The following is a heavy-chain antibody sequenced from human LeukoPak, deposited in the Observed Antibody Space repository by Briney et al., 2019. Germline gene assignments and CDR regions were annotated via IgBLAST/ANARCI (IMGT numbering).Heavy chain of an antibody. CDR3: AKAASSSWPSYYYGMDV. D-gene: IGHD6-13*01. Sequence: GGSLRLSCVASGFKFDNYAMNWVRQTPGKGLEWVSGLTGRGGSTHYADSVKGRFTISKDNSKNTVYLQMSSLRVDDTAVYYCAKAASSSWPSYYYGMDVWGQGTTVTVSS. J-gene: IGHJ6*02. CDR1: GFKFDNYA. CDR2: LTGRGGST. V-gene: IGHV3-23*01.